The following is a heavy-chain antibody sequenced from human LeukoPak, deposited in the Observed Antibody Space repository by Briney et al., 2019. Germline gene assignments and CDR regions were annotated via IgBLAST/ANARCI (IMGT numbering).Heavy chain of an antibody. D-gene: IGHD6-6*01. Sequence: ASVKVSCKASGYTFTSYGISWVRQAPGQGLEWMGWISAYNGNTNYAQKFQGRVTMTEDTSTDTAYMELSSLRSEDTAVYYCATKLILDAFDIWGQGTMVTVSS. CDR3: ATKLILDAFDI. J-gene: IGHJ3*02. V-gene: IGHV1-18*01. CDR2: ISAYNGNT. CDR1: GYTFTSYG.